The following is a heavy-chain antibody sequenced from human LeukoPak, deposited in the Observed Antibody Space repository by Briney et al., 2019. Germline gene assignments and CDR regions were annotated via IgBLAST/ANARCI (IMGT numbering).Heavy chain of an antibody. CDR2: YEAERAEI. J-gene: IGHJ4*02. V-gene: IGHV1-24*01. D-gene: IGHD3-10*01. CDR3: AVGTFYYLTAVF. CDR1: GHTLTELA. Sequence: ASVKVSCKVSGHTLTELALHWVRQAPGKGLEWMGGYEAERAEIIYAPKLQGRATMTEDTSTETAYMELSSLSAEDTAVYYCAVGTFYYLTAVFWGQGTLVTVSS.